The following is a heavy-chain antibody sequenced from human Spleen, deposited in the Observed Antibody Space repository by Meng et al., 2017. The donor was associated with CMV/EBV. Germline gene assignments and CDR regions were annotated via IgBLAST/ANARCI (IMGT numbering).Heavy chain of an antibody. J-gene: IGHJ3*02. CDR3: VQGQTDAFDI. CDR2: IYYSGST. V-gene: IGHV4-39*07. Sequence: GSLRLSSNVSGGSISSSSYYWGWIRQPPGNGLEWIESIYYSGSTYYNPSLKSRVTISVDTSKNHFSLKLSSVTAADTAVYYCVQGQTDAFDIWGQGTMVTVSS. CDR1: GGSISSSSYY. D-gene: IGHD1-1*01.